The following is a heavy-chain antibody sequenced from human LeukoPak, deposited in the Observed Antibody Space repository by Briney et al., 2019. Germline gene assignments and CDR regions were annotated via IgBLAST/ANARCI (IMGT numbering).Heavy chain of an antibody. Sequence: ASVKVSCKASGYTFTSYGISWVRQAPGQGLEWMGWISAYNGNTNYAQKLQGRVTMTTDTSTSTAYMELRSLRSDDTAVYYCARILGIAVAGGNDCWGQGTLVTVSS. CDR2: ISAYNGNT. D-gene: IGHD6-19*01. J-gene: IGHJ4*02. CDR1: GYTFTSYG. CDR3: ARILGIAVAGGNDC. V-gene: IGHV1-18*01.